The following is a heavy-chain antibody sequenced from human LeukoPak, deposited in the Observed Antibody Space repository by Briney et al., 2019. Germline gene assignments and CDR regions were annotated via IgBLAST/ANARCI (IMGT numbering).Heavy chain of an antibody. D-gene: IGHD2-15*01. J-gene: IGHJ4*02. CDR2: ISAYGNT. Sequence: ASVKVSCKTSGYTFTIYGISWVRQAPGQGLEWMGLISAYGNTNYAQNLQGRVTMTTDTCTSTAYMELRSLRSDDTAVYYCARGIIGYYFDYWGQGTLVTVSS. CDR3: ARGIIGYYFDY. CDR1: GYTFTIYG. V-gene: IGHV1-18*01.